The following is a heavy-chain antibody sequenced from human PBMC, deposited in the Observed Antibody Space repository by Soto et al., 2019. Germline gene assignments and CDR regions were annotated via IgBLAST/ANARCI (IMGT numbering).Heavy chain of an antibody. Sequence: SETLSLTCTVSGGSISSYYWSWIRQPPGKGLEWIGYIYYSGSTNYNPSLKSRVTISVDTSKNQFSLKLSSVTAADTAVYYCARGGNYYDSSGPNWFDPWGQGTLVTVSS. D-gene: IGHD3-22*01. CDR2: IYYSGST. V-gene: IGHV4-59*01. CDR3: ARGGNYYDSSGPNWFDP. J-gene: IGHJ5*02. CDR1: GGSISSYY.